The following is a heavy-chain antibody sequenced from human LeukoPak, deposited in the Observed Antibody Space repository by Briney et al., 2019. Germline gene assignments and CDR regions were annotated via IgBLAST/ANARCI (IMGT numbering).Heavy chain of an antibody. D-gene: IGHD1-26*01. J-gene: IGHJ3*02. Sequence: LPGGSLRLSCAASGFIFSNYEMNWVRQAPGKGLEWISYINSGGTPIYYADSVKGRFTISRDNSKNTLYLQMNSLRAEDTAVYYCARGGSYLSAFDIWGQGTMVTVSS. CDR2: INSGGTPI. V-gene: IGHV3-48*03. CDR1: GFIFSNYE. CDR3: ARGGSYLSAFDI.